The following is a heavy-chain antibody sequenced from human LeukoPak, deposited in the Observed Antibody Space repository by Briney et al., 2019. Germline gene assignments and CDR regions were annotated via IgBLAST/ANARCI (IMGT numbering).Heavy chain of an antibody. CDR1: GHSFTNHW. CDR3: ATRPYAGSPNWYDP. CDR2: INFGDSET. J-gene: IGHJ5*02. Sequence: GESLKISCKASGHSFTNHWIGWVRQMPGIGLEWVGIINFGDSETLYSPSFQGQVTISLDKSISATYLQWRSLKASDTATYYCATRPYAGSPNWYDPWGQGTLVTVSS. D-gene: IGHD1-26*01. V-gene: IGHV5-51*01.